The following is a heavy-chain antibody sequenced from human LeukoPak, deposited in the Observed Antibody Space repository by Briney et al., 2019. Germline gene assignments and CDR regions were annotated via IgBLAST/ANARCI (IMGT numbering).Heavy chain of an antibody. D-gene: IGHD4-17*01. CDR3: AKREIPYGDQYYFDY. Sequence: PGGSLRLSCAASGFTFSSYGMHWVRQAPGKGLEWVAFIRYDGSNKYYADSVKGRFTISRDNSKNTLYLQMNSLRAEGTAVYYCAKREIPYGDQYYFDYWGQGTLVTVSS. CDR1: GFTFSSYG. CDR2: IRYDGSNK. V-gene: IGHV3-30*02. J-gene: IGHJ4*02.